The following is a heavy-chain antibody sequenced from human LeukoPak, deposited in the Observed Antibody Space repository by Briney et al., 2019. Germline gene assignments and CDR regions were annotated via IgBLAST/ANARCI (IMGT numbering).Heavy chain of an antibody. CDR3: AKIRSEVVVAATNY. Sequence: GGSLRLSCAASGFTLSSYAMSWVRQAPGKGLEWVSAISGSGGRTYYADSVKGRFTISRDNSKDTLFLQMDSLRAEDTAVYYCAKIRSEVVVAATNYWGQGTLVSVSS. CDR2: ISGSGGRT. V-gene: IGHV3-23*01. CDR1: GFTLSSYA. J-gene: IGHJ4*02. D-gene: IGHD2-15*01.